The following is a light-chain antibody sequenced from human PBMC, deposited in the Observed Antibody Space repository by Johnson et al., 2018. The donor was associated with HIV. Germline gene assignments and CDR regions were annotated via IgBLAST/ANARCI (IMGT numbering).Light chain of an antibody. Sequence: SVLTQPPSVSAAPGQKVTISCSGSTSNIGNNYVSWYQQLPGTAPKLLIYEKNKRPSGIPDRFSASKSGTSATLVITGLQTGDEADYYCGTWDSSLSAYVFGTGTKFTVL. V-gene: IGLV1-51*02. J-gene: IGLJ1*01. CDR2: EKN. CDR1: TSNIGNNY. CDR3: GTWDSSLSAYV.